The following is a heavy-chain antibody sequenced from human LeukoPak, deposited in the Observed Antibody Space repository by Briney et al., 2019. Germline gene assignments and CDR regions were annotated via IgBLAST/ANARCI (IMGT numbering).Heavy chain of an antibody. J-gene: IGHJ3*02. CDR1: GLTFSSYA. CDR2: ISGSGGST. V-gene: IGHV3-23*01. D-gene: IGHD4-17*01. Sequence: GGSLRLSCAASGLTFSSYAMSWVRQAPGKGLEWVSAISGSGGSTYYADSVKGRFTISRDNSKNTLYLQMNSLRAEDTAVYYCAKDSMNYGDYIYGAFDIWGQGTMVTVSS. CDR3: AKDSMNYGDYIYGAFDI.